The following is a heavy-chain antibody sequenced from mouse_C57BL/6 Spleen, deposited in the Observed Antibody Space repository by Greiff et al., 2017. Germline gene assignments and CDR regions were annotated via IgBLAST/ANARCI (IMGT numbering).Heavy chain of an antibody. D-gene: IGHD1-1*01. Sequence: VQLQQPGAELVMPGASVKLSCKASGYTFTSYWMHWVKQRPGQGLEWIGEIDPSDSYTNYNQKFKGKSTLTVDKSSSTAYMQLSSLTSEDSAVYYCARRMIYYGSSLDYWGQGTTLTVSS. J-gene: IGHJ2*01. V-gene: IGHV1-69*01. CDR3: ARRMIYYGSSLDY. CDR1: GYTFTSYW. CDR2: IDPSDSYT.